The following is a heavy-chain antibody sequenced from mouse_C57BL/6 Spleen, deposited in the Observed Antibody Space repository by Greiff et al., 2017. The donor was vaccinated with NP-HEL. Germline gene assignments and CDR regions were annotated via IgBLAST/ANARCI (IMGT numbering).Heavy chain of an antibody. CDR1: GYTFTSYW. CDR2: INPSSGYT. D-gene: IGHD1-1*01. CDR3: ARDYYGSSLWFAY. V-gene: IGHV1-7*01. Sequence: VQLQQSGAELAKPGASVKLSCKASGYTFTSYWMHWVKQRPGQGLEWIGYINPSSGYTKYNQKFKDKATLTADKSSSTAYMQLSSLTYEDSAVYYCARDYYGSSLWFAYWGQGTLVTVSA. J-gene: IGHJ3*01.